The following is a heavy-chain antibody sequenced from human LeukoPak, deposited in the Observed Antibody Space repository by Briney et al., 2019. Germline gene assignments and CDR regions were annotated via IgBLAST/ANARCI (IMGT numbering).Heavy chain of an antibody. J-gene: IGHJ4*02. CDR3: AKILVTGPGTDY. CDR1: GFTFSSYG. V-gene: IGHV3-30*18. CDR2: ISYDGSNK. D-gene: IGHD3-9*01. Sequence: GRSLRLSCAASGFTFSSYGMHWVRQAPGKGLEWVAVISYDGSNKYYADSVKGRFTISRDNSKNTLYLQMNSLRAEDTAVYYCAKILVTGPGTDYWAREPWSPSPQ.